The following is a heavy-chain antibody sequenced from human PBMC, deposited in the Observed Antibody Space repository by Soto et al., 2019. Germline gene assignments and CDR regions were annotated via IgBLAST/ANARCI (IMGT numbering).Heavy chain of an antibody. J-gene: IGHJ4*02. D-gene: IGHD6-13*01. CDR2: IIPIFGTA. CDR1: GGTFSSYA. Sequence: ASVKVSCKASGGTFSSYAISWVRQAPGQGLEWMGGIIPIFGTANYAQKFQGRVTITADESTSTAYMELSSLRSEDTAVYYCATKPGAAGTSVSFDYWGQGTLVTVSS. CDR3: ATKPGAAGTSVSFDY. V-gene: IGHV1-69*13.